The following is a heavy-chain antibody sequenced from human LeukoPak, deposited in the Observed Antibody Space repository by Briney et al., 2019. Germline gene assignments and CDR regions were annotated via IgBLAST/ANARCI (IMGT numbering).Heavy chain of an antibody. V-gene: IGHV3-66*01. CDR3: ARDPYGSGNYYNMRTGRYWSGMDV. J-gene: IGHJ6*02. Sequence: GGSLRLSCAASGFTVISNYMSWVRQAPGKGLEWVSVIYSGGSTYYADSVKGRFTISRDNSKNTLYLQMNSLRAEDTAVYYCARDPYGSGNYYNMRTGRYWSGMDVWGQGTTVTVSS. CDR2: IYSGGST. D-gene: IGHD3-10*01. CDR1: GFTVISNY.